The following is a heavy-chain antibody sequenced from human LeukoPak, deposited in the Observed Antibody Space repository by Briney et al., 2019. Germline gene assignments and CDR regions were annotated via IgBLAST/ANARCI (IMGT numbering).Heavy chain of an antibody. Sequence: GGSLRLSCAASGFTFSSYAMHWVRQAPGKGLEWVAVISYDGSNKYYADSVKGRFTISRDNSKNTLYLQMNSLRAEDTAVYYRASQSIAAADPPNDYWGQGTLVTVSS. J-gene: IGHJ4*02. CDR3: ASQSIAAADPPNDY. V-gene: IGHV3-30*04. D-gene: IGHD6-13*01. CDR2: ISYDGSNK. CDR1: GFTFSSYA.